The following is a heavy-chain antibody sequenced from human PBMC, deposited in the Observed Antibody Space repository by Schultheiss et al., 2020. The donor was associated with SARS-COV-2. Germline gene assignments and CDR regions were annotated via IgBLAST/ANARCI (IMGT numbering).Heavy chain of an antibody. D-gene: IGHD4-23*01. CDR2: ISSSSSYI. V-gene: IGHV3-21*01. CDR1: GFTFSSYS. CDR3: AKDQDYGGNSERALPGSAFDI. Sequence: GGSLRLSCAASGFTFSSYSMNWVRQAPGKGLEWVSSISSSSSYIYYADSVKGRFTISRDNAKNSLYLQMNSLRAEDTAVYYCAKDQDYGGNSERALPGSAFDIWGQGTMVTVSS. J-gene: IGHJ3*02.